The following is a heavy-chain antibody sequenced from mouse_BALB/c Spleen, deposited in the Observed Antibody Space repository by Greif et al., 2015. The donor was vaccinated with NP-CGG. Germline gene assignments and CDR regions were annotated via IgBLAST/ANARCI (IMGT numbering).Heavy chain of an antibody. D-gene: IGHD1-1*01. CDR2: ISIYYDNT. CDR3: ARVSWDYAMDY. V-gene: IGHV1-67*01. CDR1: GYTFTDYA. J-gene: IGHJ4*01. Sequence: VHLVESGPELVRPGESVKISCKGSGYTFTDYAMHWVKQSHVKSLEWIGVISIYYDNTNYNQKFKGKATMTVDKSSSTAYMELARLTSEDSAIYYCARVSWDYAMDYWGQGTSVTVSS.